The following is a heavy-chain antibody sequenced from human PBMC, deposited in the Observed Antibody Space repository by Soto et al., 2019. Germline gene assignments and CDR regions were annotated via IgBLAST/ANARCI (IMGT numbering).Heavy chain of an antibody. V-gene: IGHV1-69*01. J-gene: IGHJ6*02. CDR2: IVPMFGTA. Sequence: QVQLVQSGAEVKEPGSSVKVSCKASGGTFADFIMNWVRQTPGQGLEWMGGIVPMFGTATYAEKFKGRVTISATGSTSTAYMELTSLRSEDTAVYYCARNGTYSSSLSQYSGMDVWGQGITVTVS. CDR1: GGTFADFI. CDR3: ARNGTYSSSLSQYSGMDV. D-gene: IGHD6-6*01.